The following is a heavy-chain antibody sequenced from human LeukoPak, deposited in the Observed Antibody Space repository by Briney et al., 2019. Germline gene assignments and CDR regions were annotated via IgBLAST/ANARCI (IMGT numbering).Heavy chain of an antibody. CDR2: IYSGGST. Sequence: GGSLRLSCAASGFTVSSNYMSWVRQAPGKGLEWVSVIYSGGSTYYADSVKGRSTISRDNSKNTLYLQMNSLRAEDTAVYYCARSVPAATQFDYWGQGTLVTVSS. J-gene: IGHJ4*02. CDR1: GFTVSSNY. CDR3: ARSVPAATQFDY. D-gene: IGHD2-2*01. V-gene: IGHV3-66*02.